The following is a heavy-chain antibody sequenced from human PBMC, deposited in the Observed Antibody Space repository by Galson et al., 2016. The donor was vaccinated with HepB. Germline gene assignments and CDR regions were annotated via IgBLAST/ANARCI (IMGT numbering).Heavy chain of an antibody. J-gene: IGHJ4*02. CDR1: GHIFTRYY. CDR3: ARDYEWGVWGSSFDH. D-gene: IGHD3-16*01. V-gene: IGHV1-46*01. CDR2: INPSGGTT. Sequence: SVKVSCKASGHIFTRYYVHWVRQAPGQGPEWMGVINPSGGTTVYTPTFQGRLTMTRDTSTSTVYMELSGLRSEDTAVYYCARDYEWGVWGSSFDHWGQGSLVTVST.